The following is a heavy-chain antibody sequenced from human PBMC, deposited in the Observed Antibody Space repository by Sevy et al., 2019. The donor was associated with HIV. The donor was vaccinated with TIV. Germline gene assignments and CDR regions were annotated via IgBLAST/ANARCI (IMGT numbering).Heavy chain of an antibody. V-gene: IGHV3-49*04. CDR2: LKSDVYGGTV. CDR1: GFTFGDYC. CDR3: TRWNAAQSIFDY. Sequence: GGSLRLSCTASGFTFGDYCMSWVRQAPGKGLEWVAFLKSDVYGGTVDHAASVRGRFVISRDKSKTIAYLQMNDLKTEDTGVYYCTRWNAAQSIFDYWGQGALVTVSS. J-gene: IGHJ4*02. D-gene: IGHD1-1*01.